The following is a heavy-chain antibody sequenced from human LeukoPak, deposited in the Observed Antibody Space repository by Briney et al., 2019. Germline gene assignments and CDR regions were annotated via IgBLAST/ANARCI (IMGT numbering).Heavy chain of an antibody. CDR1: GFTFSSYA. CDR3: AKDVSKVRGEEFDY. D-gene: IGHD3-10*01. J-gene: IGHJ4*02. Sequence: PGGSLRLSCAASGFTFSSYAMSWVRQAPGKGLEWVSAISGSGGSTYYADSVKGRFTISRDNSKNALYLQMNSLRAEATAVYYCAKDVSKVRGEEFDYWGQGALVTVSS. V-gene: IGHV3-23*01. CDR2: ISGSGGST.